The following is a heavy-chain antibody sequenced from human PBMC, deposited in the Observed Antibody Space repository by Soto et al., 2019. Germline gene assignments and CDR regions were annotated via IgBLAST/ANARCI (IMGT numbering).Heavy chain of an antibody. J-gene: IGHJ3*02. Sequence: QVQLQESGPGLVEPSETLSLTCTVSGGSMNGFYWNWIRQPAGGGLEWIGRVYSSGRADYIPSLKSRITMSVDTSKNQFYLNLRFVTAADTAVYFCAKDKSGAADIWGHGTMFTVS. CDR1: GGSMNGFY. CDR3: AKDKSGAADI. CDR2: VYSSGRA. D-gene: IGHD7-27*01. V-gene: IGHV4-4*07.